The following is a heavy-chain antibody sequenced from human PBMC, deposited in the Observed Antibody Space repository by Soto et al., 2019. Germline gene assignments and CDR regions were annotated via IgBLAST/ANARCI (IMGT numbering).Heavy chain of an antibody. CDR2: IIPIFGTA. CDR1: GGTFSSYA. CDR3: EGEGGWRGGMDV. D-gene: IGHD3-16*01. Sequence: QVQLVQSGAEVKKPGSSVKVSCKASGGTFSSYAISWVRQAPGQGLEWMGGIIPIFGTANYAQKFQGRVTITADESTRTAYKELSSLRSEDTAVYYGEGEGGWRGGMDVWGQGTTVTVSS. V-gene: IGHV1-69*01. J-gene: IGHJ6*02.